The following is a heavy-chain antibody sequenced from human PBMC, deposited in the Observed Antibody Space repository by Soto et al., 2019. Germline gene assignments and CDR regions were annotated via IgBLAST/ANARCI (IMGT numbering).Heavy chain of an antibody. V-gene: IGHV3-7*01. Sequence: GGSLRLSCAASGFTFSSYWMSCVRQAPGKGLEWVANIKQDGSEKYYVDSVKGRFTISRDNAKNSLYLQMNSLRAEDTAVYYCARAEYYYGSGSYFLWAQHAFDIWGQGTMVTVSS. J-gene: IGHJ3*02. CDR1: GFTFSSYW. D-gene: IGHD3-10*01. CDR2: IKQDGSEK. CDR3: ARAEYYYGSGSYFLWAQHAFDI.